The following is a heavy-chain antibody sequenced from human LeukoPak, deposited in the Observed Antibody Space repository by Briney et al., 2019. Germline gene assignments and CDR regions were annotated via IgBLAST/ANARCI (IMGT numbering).Heavy chain of an antibody. V-gene: IGHV3-23*01. CDR3: AKVHYCSSTSCNDY. CDR2: IGGSGGTT. CDR1: GXXFSNYX. J-gene: IGHJ4*02. Sequence: RXXXXASGXXFSNYXXXXVRQAPGEXXEXXSAIGGSGGTTYYADSVKGRFTISRDNSKNTLYLQMNSLRAEDTAVYYCAKVHYCSSTSCNDYWGQGTLVTVSS. D-gene: IGHD2-2*01.